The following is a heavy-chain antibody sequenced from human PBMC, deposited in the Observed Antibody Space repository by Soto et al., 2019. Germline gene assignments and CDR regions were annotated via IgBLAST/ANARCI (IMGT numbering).Heavy chain of an antibody. Sequence: EVQLVESGGGLIQPGRSLRLSCAASGFTFDDYAMHWVRQAPGKGLEWVSGISWNSVNIVYADSVKGRFTISRDNAKNSLYLQMNSLRAEDTALYYCAKEGTTGDYYYMDVWGKGTTVTVSS. J-gene: IGHJ6*03. CDR2: ISWNSVNI. CDR1: GFTFDDYA. V-gene: IGHV3-9*01. CDR3: AKEGTTGDYYYMDV. D-gene: IGHD1-7*01.